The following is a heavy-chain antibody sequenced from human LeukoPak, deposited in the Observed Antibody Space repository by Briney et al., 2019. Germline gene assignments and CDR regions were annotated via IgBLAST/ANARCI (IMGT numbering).Heavy chain of an antibody. CDR3: AKESYDSSGYYYTHD. D-gene: IGHD3-22*01. Sequence: PGRSLRLSCAASGFTFSSYGMHWVRQAPGKGLEWVAVISYDGSNKYYADSVKGRFTISRDNSKNTLYLQMNSLRAEDTAVYYCAKESYDSSGYYYTHDWGQGTLVTVSS. J-gene: IGHJ4*02. CDR2: ISYDGSNK. V-gene: IGHV3-30*18. CDR1: GFTFSSYG.